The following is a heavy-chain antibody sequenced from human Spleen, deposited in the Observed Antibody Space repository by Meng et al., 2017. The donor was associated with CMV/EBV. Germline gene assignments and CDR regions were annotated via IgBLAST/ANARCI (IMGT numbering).Heavy chain of an antibody. CDR3: AKSEGSYCSSSSCYSFYYYGVDV. V-gene: IGHV3-23*01. CDR2: ISGSGGST. CDR1: GFTFDDYA. D-gene: IGHD2-2*02. Sequence: GESLKISCAASGFTFDDYAMHWVRQAPGKGLEWVSAISGSGGSTYYADSVKGRFTISRDNSKNTLYLQMNSLRAEDTAVYYCAKSEGSYCSSSSCYSFYYYGVDVWGQGTTVTVSS. J-gene: IGHJ6*02.